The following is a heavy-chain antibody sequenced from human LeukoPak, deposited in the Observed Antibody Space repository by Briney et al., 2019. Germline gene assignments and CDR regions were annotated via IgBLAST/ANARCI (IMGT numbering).Heavy chain of an antibody. D-gene: IGHD2-21*02. V-gene: IGHV5-51*01. CDR2: IYPDDSDT. J-gene: IGHJ4*02. Sequence: GESLKISCKGSGYTFTSYWIGWVRQMPGKGLEGVGIIYPDDSDTRYSPSFQGQVTISADKSISTAYLQWSSLKASDTAMYYCARHLSPTAPFDSWGQGTLVTVSS. CDR3: ARHLSPTAPFDS. CDR1: GYTFTSYW.